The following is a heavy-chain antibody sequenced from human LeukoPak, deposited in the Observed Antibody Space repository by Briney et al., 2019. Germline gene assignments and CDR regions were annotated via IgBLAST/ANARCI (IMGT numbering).Heavy chain of an antibody. Sequence: GGSLRLSCAASGFTFSVYDMNWVRQAPGKGLEWVSYISSSSSYIYYADSVKGRITISRDNAKNSLYLQMNSLRAEDTAVYYCARLDGDYRYWGQGTLVTVSS. CDR3: ARLDGDYRY. CDR2: ISSSSSYI. J-gene: IGHJ4*02. V-gene: IGHV3-21*01. CDR1: GFTFSVYD. D-gene: IGHD4-17*01.